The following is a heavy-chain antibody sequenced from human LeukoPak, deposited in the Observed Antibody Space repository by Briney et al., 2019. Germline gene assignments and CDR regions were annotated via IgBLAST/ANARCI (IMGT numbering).Heavy chain of an antibody. Sequence: GGSLRLSCAASGFTFSSYAMSWVRQAPGKGLEWVSAISGSGGSTYYADSVKGRSTISRDNSKNTLYLQMNSLRAEDTAVYYCAKDFWGRYSSGWGGSNWFDPWGQGTLVTVSS. V-gene: IGHV3-23*01. J-gene: IGHJ5*02. D-gene: IGHD6-19*01. CDR1: GFTFSSYA. CDR3: AKDFWGRYSSGWGGSNWFDP. CDR2: ISGSGGST.